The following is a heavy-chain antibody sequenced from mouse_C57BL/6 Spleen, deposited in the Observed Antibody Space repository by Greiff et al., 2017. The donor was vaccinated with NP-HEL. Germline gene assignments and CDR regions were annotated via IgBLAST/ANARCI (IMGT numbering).Heavy chain of an antibody. J-gene: IGHJ2*01. CDR2: IHPNSGST. V-gene: IGHV1-64*01. CDR1: GYTFTSYW. Sequence: QVQLQQPGAELVKPGASVKLSCKASGYTFTSYWMHWVKQRPGQGLEWIGMIHPNSGSTNYNEKFKSKATLTVDKSSSTAYMQLSSLTSEDSAVYYCARSRPTVVAPFDYWGQGTTLTVSS. CDR3: ARSRPTVVAPFDY. D-gene: IGHD1-1*01.